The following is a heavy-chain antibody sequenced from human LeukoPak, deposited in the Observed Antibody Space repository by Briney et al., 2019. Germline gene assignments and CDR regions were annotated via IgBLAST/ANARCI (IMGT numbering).Heavy chain of an antibody. V-gene: IGHV3-64*04. D-gene: IGHD2-15*01. CDR2: ISSNGDNT. CDR3: ARKDHFEN. Sequence: GGSLRLSCSASGFTFSNHAMHWVRQAPGKGLEYVSAISSNGDNTYYADSVKGRFTISRDNAKNTLYLQMNSLRAEDTAVYYCARKDHFENWGQGTMVTVSS. CDR1: GFTFSNHA. J-gene: IGHJ3*02.